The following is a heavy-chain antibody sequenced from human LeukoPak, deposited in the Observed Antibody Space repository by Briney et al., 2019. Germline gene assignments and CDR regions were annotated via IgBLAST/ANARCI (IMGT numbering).Heavy chain of an antibody. Sequence: GRSLRLSCAASGFFFDDYGMHWVRQVPGKGLEWVSGISWQSNTRKYADSVRGRFTISRDNARNSLYLQMNSLKLEDTALYYCVKDRDFWSGLDVWGQGTMVTVS. J-gene: IGHJ6*02. V-gene: IGHV3-9*01. CDR1: GFFFDDYG. D-gene: IGHD3-3*01. CDR2: ISWQSNTR. CDR3: VKDRDFWSGLDV.